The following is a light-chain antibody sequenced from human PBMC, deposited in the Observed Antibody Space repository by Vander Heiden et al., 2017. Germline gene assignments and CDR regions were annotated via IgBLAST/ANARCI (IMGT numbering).Light chain of an antibody. Sequence: SYVLTQPPSVSVAPGQTARITCGGNKIGSKSVHWYQQKPGQAPVLVVYDDSDRPSGSPERFSGSNSGNTATLTISRVEAGDEADYYCQVWDSSKGVFGGGTKLTVL. J-gene: IGLJ2*01. CDR1: KIGSKS. CDR2: DDS. V-gene: IGLV3-21*02. CDR3: QVWDSSKGV.